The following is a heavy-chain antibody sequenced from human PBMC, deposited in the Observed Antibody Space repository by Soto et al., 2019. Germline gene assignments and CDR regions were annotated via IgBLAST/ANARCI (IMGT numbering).Heavy chain of an antibody. CDR2: ISYDGSNK. CDR1: GFTFSSYA. J-gene: IGHJ5*02. CDR3: ARDRANDILTGYPNWFDP. V-gene: IGHV3-30-3*01. D-gene: IGHD3-9*01. Sequence: QVQLVESGGGVVQPGRSLRLSCAASGFTFSSYAMHWVRQAPGKGLEWVAVISYDGSNKYYADSVKGRFTISRDNSKNTLYLQMNSLRAEDAAGYDCARDRANDILTGYPNWFDPWGQGTLVTVSS.